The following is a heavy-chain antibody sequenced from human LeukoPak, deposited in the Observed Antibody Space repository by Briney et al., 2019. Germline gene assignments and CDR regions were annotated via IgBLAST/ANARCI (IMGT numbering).Heavy chain of an antibody. CDR3: ARDRYAGTTHFDAFDI. CDR2: IIPIFGTA. V-gene: IGHV1-69*06. CDR1: GGTCSSYA. Sequence: SVKVSCKASGGTCSSYAISWVRQAPGQGLEWMGGIIPIFGTANYAQKFQGRVTITADKSTSTAYMELSSLRSEDTAVYYCARDRYAGTTHFDAFDIWGQGTMVTVSS. J-gene: IGHJ3*02. D-gene: IGHD1-1*01.